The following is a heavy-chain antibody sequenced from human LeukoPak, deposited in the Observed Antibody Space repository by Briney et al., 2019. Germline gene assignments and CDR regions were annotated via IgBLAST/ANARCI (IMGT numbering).Heavy chain of an antibody. Sequence: GGSLRLSCAASGFIISDHYMDWVRQAPGKGLEWVGRTRHKAKRYITEYAASVKGRFTISRDDSKNSLYLQMNSLRAEDTAVYYCAREASHYYDSSVYGRGYFQHWGQGTLVTVSS. V-gene: IGHV3-72*01. CDR2: TRHKAKRYIT. CDR3: AREASHYYDSSVYGRGYFQH. J-gene: IGHJ1*01. D-gene: IGHD3-22*01. CDR1: GFIISDHY.